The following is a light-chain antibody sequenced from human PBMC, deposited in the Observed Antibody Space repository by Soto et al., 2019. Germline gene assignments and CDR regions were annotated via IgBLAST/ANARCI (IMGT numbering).Light chain of an antibody. CDR1: QSVSSSY. Sequence: EIVLTQSPGTLSLSPGERATLSCRASQSVSSSYLAWYQQKPGQAPRLLIYGASSRATGIPDRFSGSGSGTDFTLTISRLEPEDFAVYYCQKHDGVPQFGPGTKVDF. CDR2: GAS. CDR3: QKHDGVPQ. J-gene: IGKJ3*01. V-gene: IGKV3-20*01.